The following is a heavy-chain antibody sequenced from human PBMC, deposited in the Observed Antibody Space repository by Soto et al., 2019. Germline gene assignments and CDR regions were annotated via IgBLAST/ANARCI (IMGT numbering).Heavy chain of an antibody. CDR3: ARDPADGIRGDVDS. Sequence: QVQLQESGPGLVKPSETLSLTCTVSGGSISSSNWGWIRQTPGKGLEWIGYIYNNGDTNYNPSLRSRLTMSLDTAKNQCSQKLSSVTAADTAIYFCARDPADGIRGDVDSWGQGILVTVSA. D-gene: IGHD3-10*01. CDR2: IYNNGDT. CDR1: GGSISSSN. V-gene: IGHV4-59*01. J-gene: IGHJ4*02.